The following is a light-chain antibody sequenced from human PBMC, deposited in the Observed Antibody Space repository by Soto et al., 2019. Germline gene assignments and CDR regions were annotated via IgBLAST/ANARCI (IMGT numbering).Light chain of an antibody. CDR1: RSDIGASNS. J-gene: IGLJ1*01. CDR3: ISYKTDDTFV. V-gene: IGLV2-14*01. Sequence: HSVLTQPASVSGSPGQSITISCAGTRSDIGASNSVSWYQHLPGRSPTLIIYEATNRPSGVSERFSGSKAGDTASLTISGLQADDESEYFCISYKTDDTFVFGGGTKVTVL. CDR2: EAT.